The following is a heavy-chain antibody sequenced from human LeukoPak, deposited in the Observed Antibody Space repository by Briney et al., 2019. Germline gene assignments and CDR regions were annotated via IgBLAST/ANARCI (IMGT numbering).Heavy chain of an antibody. CDR2: IWYDGTNK. CDR3: ARDKNDAFDI. Sequence: GGSLRLSCAASGFSFSSHGIHWVRQVPGKGLEWVAVIWYDGTNKYYADSVKGRLTISRDNSKKTVYLQMNSLRAEDTAVYYCARDKNDAFDIWGQGTMVTVSS. CDR1: GFSFSSHG. J-gene: IGHJ3*02. V-gene: IGHV3-33*01.